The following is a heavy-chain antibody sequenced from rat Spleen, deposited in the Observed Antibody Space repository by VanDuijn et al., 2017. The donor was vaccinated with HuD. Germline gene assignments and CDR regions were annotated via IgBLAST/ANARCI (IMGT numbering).Heavy chain of an antibody. V-gene: IGHV5-29*01. J-gene: IGHJ2*01. CDR2: ISYDGSST. CDR1: GFTFSDYY. Sequence: EVQLVESVGGLVQPGRSLKLSCAASGFTFSDYYMAWVRQAPTKGLEWVATISYDGSSTYSRDSVKGRFTISRDNTKSTLYLQMDSLRSEDTATYYCARHSNWGFDYWGQGVMVTVSS. CDR3: ARHSNWGFDY. D-gene: IGHD5-1*01.